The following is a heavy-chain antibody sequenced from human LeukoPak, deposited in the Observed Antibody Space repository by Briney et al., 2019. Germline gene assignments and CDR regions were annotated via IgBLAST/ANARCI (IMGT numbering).Heavy chain of an antibody. D-gene: IGHD5-18*01. CDR3: ARLNLGYGYFLEATKRDY. CDR2: ISYDVGSNT. V-gene: IGHV3-30-3*01. CDR1: GFTFSSYA. J-gene: IGHJ4*02. Sequence: PGGSLRLSCAASGFTFSSYAMHWVRQAPGKGLEWVAVISYDVGSNTYYADSVKGRFTISRDNSKNTLYLQMNSLRAEDTAVYYCARLNLGYGYFLEATKRDYWGQGTLVTVSS.